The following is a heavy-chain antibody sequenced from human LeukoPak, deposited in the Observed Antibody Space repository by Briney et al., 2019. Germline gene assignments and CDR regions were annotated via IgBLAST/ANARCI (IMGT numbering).Heavy chain of an antibody. CDR2: IYYSGST. D-gene: IGHD2/OR15-2a*01. V-gene: IGHV4-31*03. CDR1: GGSISSGGYY. CDR3: ARDERIVLDAFDI. J-gene: IGHJ3*02. Sequence: PSQTLSLTCTVSGGSISSGGYYWSWIRQHPGKGLEWIGYIYYSGSTYYNPSLKSRVTISVDTSKNQFSLKLSSVTAADTAVYYCARDERIVLDAFDIWGQGTMVTVSS.